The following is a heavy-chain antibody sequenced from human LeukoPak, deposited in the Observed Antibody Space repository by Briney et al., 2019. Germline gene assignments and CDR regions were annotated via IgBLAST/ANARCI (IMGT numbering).Heavy chain of an antibody. D-gene: IGHD3-10*01. V-gene: IGHV3-23*01. CDR1: GFTSSSYA. J-gene: IGHJ5*02. Sequence: GGSLRLSCAASGFTSSSYAMSWVRQAPGKGMAWVSCISGSGGSTFYAQSVKGRFTISRDNSKNPLYLQMNSLRAEDTAVYYCAKDALYSSGSYYLSWGQGTLVTVSS. CDR2: ISGSGGST. CDR3: AKDALYSSGSYYLS.